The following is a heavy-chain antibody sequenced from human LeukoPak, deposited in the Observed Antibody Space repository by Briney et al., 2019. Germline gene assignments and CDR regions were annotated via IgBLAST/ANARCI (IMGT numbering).Heavy chain of an antibody. CDR1: GFTFDDYT. J-gene: IGHJ4*02. V-gene: IGHV3-43*01. CDR2: ISWDGGST. Sequence: QAGGSLSLSCAASGFTFDDYTMHWVRQAPGKGLEWVSLISWDGGSTYYADSVKGRFTISRDNSKNSLYLQMNSLRTEDTALYYCAKGPYDFWSGYPPLAYYFDYWGQGTLVTVSS. D-gene: IGHD3-3*01. CDR3: AKGPYDFWSGYPPLAYYFDY.